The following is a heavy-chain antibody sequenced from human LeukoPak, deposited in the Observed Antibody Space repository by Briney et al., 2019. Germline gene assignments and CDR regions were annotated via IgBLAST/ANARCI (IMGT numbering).Heavy chain of an antibody. J-gene: IGHJ3*01. Sequence: PGESLKISRKGSGYSFTNYWIAWVRQMPGKGLEWMGIIYPGDSDTRYSTSFRGQVTISADKSISTASLQWSSLEASDTAMYYCARSYSRTYYTAFDVWGQGTMVTVSS. V-gene: IGHV5-51*01. CDR1: GYSFTNYW. D-gene: IGHD1-26*01. CDR2: IYPGDSDT. CDR3: ARSYSRTYYTAFDV.